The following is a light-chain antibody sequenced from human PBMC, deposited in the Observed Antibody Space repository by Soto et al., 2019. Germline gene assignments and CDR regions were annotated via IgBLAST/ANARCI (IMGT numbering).Light chain of an antibody. CDR1: SSDVGVYNY. V-gene: IGLV2-8*01. CDR2: EVS. CDR3: SSYAGSNNVV. Sequence: QSALTQPPSASGSPGQSVTISCTGTSSDVGVYNYVSWYQQHPGKAPKLLIYEVSKRPSGVPDRFSGSKSGNTASLTVSGLQAEDEADFYSSSYAGSNNVVFGGGTKLTVL. J-gene: IGLJ2*01.